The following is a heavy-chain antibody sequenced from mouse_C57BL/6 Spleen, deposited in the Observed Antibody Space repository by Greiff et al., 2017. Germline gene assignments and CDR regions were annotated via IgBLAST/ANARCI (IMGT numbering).Heavy chain of an antibody. Sequence: VQLQQSGAELVRPGASVKLSCTASGFNIKDDYMHWVKQRPEQGLEWIGWIDPENGDTEYASKFQGKATITADTSSSTAYLQLSSLTSEDTAVYYCTTDYYGSSFAYWGQGTLVTVSA. J-gene: IGHJ3*01. CDR2: IDPENGDT. D-gene: IGHD1-1*01. CDR3: TTDYYGSSFAY. V-gene: IGHV14-4*01. CDR1: GFNIKDDY.